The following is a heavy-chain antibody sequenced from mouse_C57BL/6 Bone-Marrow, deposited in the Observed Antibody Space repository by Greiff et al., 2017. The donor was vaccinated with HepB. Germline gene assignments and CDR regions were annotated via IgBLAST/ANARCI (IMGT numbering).Heavy chain of an antibody. Sequence: EVQLQESGPGLVKPSQSLSLTCSVTGYSITSGYYWNWIRQFPGNKLEWMGYISYDGSNNYNPSLKNRISITRDTSKNQFFLKLNSLTTEDTATYYCARWGSYLLWLPAYYFDYWGQGTTLTVSS. V-gene: IGHV3-6*01. CDR1: GYSITSGYY. CDR3: ARWGSYLLWLPAYYFDY. D-gene: IGHD2-2*01. CDR2: ISYDGSN. J-gene: IGHJ2*01.